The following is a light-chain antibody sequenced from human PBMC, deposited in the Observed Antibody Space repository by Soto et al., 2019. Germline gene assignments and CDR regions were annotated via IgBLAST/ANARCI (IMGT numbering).Light chain of an antibody. V-gene: IGLV9-49*01. J-gene: IGLJ3*02. CDR1: SGYSNYK. Sequence: QSVLTQPPSASASLGASVTLTCTLSSGYSNYKVDWYQQRPGKGPRFVMRVGTGGIVGSKGDGIPDRFSVLGSGLNRYLTIKNIQEEDEGDYHCGADHGNVSNFVGVFGGGTKLTVL. CDR3: GADHGNVSNFVGV. CDR2: VGTGGIVG.